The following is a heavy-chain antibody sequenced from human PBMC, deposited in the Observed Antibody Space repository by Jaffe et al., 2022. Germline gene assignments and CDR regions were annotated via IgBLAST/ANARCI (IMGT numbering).Heavy chain of an antibody. J-gene: IGHJ1*01. V-gene: IGHV4-39*01. CDR1: GGSISSSSYY. CDR2: IYYSGNT. Sequence: QLQLQESGPGLVKPSETLSLTCTVSGGSISSSSYYWGWIRQPPGKGLEWIGSIYYSGNTYYNPSLKSRVTMSVDTSKNQFSLKLSSVTAADTAVYYCARHRSGLRSDLQHWGQGTLVTVSS. CDR3: ARHRSGLRSDLQH. D-gene: IGHD4-17*01.